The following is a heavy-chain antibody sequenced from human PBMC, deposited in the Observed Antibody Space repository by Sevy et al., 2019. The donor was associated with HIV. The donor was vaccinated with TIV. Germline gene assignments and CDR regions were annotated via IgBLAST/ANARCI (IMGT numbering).Heavy chain of an antibody. J-gene: IGHJ4*02. CDR2: ISGSGGST. CDR3: AKEDHDFWSGYYRRGPRGNFDY. V-gene: IGHV3-23*01. D-gene: IGHD3-3*01. CDR1: GSTFSSYA. Sequence: GGSLRLSCTASGSTFSSYAMSWVRQAPGKGLEWVSAISGSGGSTYYADSVKGRFTISRDNSKNTLYLQMNSLRAEDTAVYYCAKEDHDFWSGYYRRGPRGNFDYWGQGTLVTVSS.